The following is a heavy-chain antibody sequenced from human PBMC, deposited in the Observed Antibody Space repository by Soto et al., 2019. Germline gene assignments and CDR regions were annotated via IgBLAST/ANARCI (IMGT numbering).Heavy chain of an antibody. J-gene: IGHJ3*02. CDR3: AKDIGVAVAGTGGDSDI. CDR2: ISWNSGSI. CDR1: GFTFDDYG. D-gene: IGHD6-19*01. Sequence: VQLVESGGGLVQPGRSLRLSCAASGFTFDDYGMYWVRQAPGKGLEWVSGISWNSGSIGYADSVKGRFTISRDNAKNSLYLQMNSLRTEDTALYYCAKDIGVAVAGTGGDSDIWGQGTMVTVSS. V-gene: IGHV3-9*01.